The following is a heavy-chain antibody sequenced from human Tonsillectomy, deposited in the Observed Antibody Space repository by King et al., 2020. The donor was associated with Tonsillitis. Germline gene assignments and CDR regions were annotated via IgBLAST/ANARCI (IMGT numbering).Heavy chain of an antibody. V-gene: IGHV4-61*02. CDR3: ATSRDSGYDPYFDY. Sequence: LQLQESGPGLVKPSQTLSLTCTVSGGSISSGRYYWSWIRQSAGKGLEWIGRIYSSGGTNYNPSLRSRVTMSVDTSKNQFSLKLSSATAANTAVYYCATSRDSGYDPYFDYWGQGTLVTVSS. J-gene: IGHJ4*02. CDR2: IYSSGGT. D-gene: IGHD5-12*01. CDR1: GGSISSGRYY.